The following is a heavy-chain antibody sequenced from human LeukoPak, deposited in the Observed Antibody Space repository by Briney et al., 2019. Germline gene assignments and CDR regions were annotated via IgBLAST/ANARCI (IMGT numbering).Heavy chain of an antibody. CDR2: ITTSSSTI. D-gene: IGHD2-2*01. Sequence: GGSLRLSCAASGFTYNSYSMNWVRQAPGKGLEWVSYITTSSSTIYYADSVKGRFTISRDNSKNTLYLQMNSLRAEDTAVYYCATENAANFCSSFDYWGQGTLVTVSS. CDR1: GFTYNSYS. V-gene: IGHV3-48*01. J-gene: IGHJ4*02. CDR3: ATENAANFCSSFDY.